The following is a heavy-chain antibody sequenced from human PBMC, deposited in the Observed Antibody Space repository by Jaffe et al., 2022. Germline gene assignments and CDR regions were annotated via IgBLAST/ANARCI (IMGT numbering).Heavy chain of an antibody. CDR1: GGSFSGYY. V-gene: IGHV4-34*01. CDR2: INHSGST. D-gene: IGHD3-22*01. CDR3: ARPSFDSSGYYFQFDY. Sequence: QVQLQQWGAGLLKPSETLSLTCAVYGGSFSGYYWSWIRQPPGKGLEWIGEINHSGSTNYNPSLKSRVTISVDTSKNQFSLKLSSVTAADTAVYYCARPSFDSSGYYFQFDYWGQGTLVTVSS. J-gene: IGHJ4*02.